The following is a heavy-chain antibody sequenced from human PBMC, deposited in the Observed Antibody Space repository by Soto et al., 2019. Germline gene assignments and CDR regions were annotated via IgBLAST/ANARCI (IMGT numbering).Heavy chain of an antibody. Sequence: ASVKVSCKASGYPFTSYGITWVRQAPGQGLEWMGWISAYNGNTNYAQKLQGRVTMTTDTSTSTAYMELRSLRSDDTAVYYCARVIGGWYYFDYWGQGTLVTVSS. V-gene: IGHV1-18*01. CDR3: ARVIGGWYYFDY. CDR2: ISAYNGNT. CDR1: GYPFTSYG. J-gene: IGHJ4*02. D-gene: IGHD6-19*01.